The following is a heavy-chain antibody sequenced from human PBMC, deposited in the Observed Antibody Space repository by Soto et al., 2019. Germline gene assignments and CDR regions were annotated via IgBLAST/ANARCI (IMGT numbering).Heavy chain of an antibody. CDR2: MNPNSDNT. D-gene: IGHD2-21*02. CDR3: ARDPFCGGDCYFGQHFYYGLDV. Sequence: ASVKVSCKASGYTFTSYDINWVRQAPGQGLEWMGWMNPNSDNTGYAQKFQGRVTMTSNTSISTAYMELSSLRSEDTAVYFCARDPFCGGDCYFGQHFYYGLDVWGQGTTVTAP. CDR1: GYTFTSYD. V-gene: IGHV1-8*01. J-gene: IGHJ6*02.